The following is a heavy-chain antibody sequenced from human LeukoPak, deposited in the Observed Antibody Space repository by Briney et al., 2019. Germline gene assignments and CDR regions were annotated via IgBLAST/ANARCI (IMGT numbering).Heavy chain of an antibody. Sequence: GGSLRLSCAASGFTFDDYGMSWVRQAPGKGLEWVSGINWNGGSTGYADSVKGRCTISRDNGKNSMYLQMHSLRAEDTAVYYCVRAEVGTTLKYYYYYMDVWGKGTTVTVSS. D-gene: IGHD1-26*01. CDR2: INWNGGST. J-gene: IGHJ6*03. CDR3: VRAEVGTTLKYYYYYMDV. V-gene: IGHV3-20*04. CDR1: GFTFDDYG.